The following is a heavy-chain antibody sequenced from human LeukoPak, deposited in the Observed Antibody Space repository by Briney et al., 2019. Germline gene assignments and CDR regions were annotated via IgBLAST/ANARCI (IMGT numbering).Heavy chain of an antibody. D-gene: IGHD3-22*01. CDR3: ARASYYDTIDY. Sequence: GGSLRLSCAASGFTFSSYEMNWVRQAPGKGLEWVSYISSSGSTIYCADSVKGRFTISRDNAKNSLYLQMNSLRAEDTAVYYCARASYYDTIDYWGQGTLVTVSS. CDR2: ISSSGSTI. CDR1: GFTFSSYE. J-gene: IGHJ4*02. V-gene: IGHV3-48*03.